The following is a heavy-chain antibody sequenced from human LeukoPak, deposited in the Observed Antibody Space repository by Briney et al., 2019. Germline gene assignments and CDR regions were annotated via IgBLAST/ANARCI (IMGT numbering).Heavy chain of an antibody. J-gene: IGHJ5*02. CDR1: GGSISSGGYY. CDR2: IYYSGST. V-gene: IGHV4-31*03. CDR3: ARAGYCGGDCYLNWFDP. Sequence: SDTLSLTCTVPGGSISSGGYYWSWIRQHPGKGLEWIGYIYYSGSTYYNPSLKSRVTISVDTSKNQFSLKLSSVTAADTAVYYCARAGYCGGDCYLNWFDPWGQGTLVTVSS. D-gene: IGHD2-21*02.